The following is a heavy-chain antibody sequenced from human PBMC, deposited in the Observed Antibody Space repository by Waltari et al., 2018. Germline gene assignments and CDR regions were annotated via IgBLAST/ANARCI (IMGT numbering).Heavy chain of an antibody. CDR3: ATPKSGGSDWFDP. J-gene: IGHJ5*02. D-gene: IGHD2-15*01. CDR1: GGTFSSYA. V-gene: IGHV1-69*04. Sequence: QVQLVQSGAEVKKPGSSVKVSCKASGGTFSSYAISWVRQAPGQGLEWMGGIIPILGIANSAQKFQGRVTITADESTSTAYMELSSLRSEDTAVYYCATPKSGGSDWFDPWGQGTLVTVSS. CDR2: IIPILGIA.